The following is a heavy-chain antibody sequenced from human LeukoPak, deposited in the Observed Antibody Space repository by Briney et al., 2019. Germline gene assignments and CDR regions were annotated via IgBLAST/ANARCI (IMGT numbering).Heavy chain of an antibody. Sequence: GGSLRLSCAASGFTFSIYTMNWVRQAPGKGLEWVSDISSGSNTINYADSVKGRFTVSRDNAKNSLYLRMDGLRAEDTAVYYCARSVGSSWYRAWFDPWGQGTLVTVSS. J-gene: IGHJ5*02. CDR1: GFTFSIYT. V-gene: IGHV3-48*01. CDR2: ISSGSNTI. D-gene: IGHD6-13*01. CDR3: ARSVGSSWYRAWFDP.